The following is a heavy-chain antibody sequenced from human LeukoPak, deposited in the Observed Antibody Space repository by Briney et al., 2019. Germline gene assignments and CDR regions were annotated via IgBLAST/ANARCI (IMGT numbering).Heavy chain of an antibody. CDR3: ARDREFSSGWSPLD. Sequence: GGSLRLSCAASGFNFSSYSMNWVRQAPGKGLEWVSSISSSSSYIYYADSVKGRFTISRDNAKNSLYLQMNSLRVEDTAVYYCARDREFSSGWSPLDWGQGTLVTVSS. J-gene: IGHJ4*02. CDR2: ISSSSSYI. D-gene: IGHD6-19*01. CDR1: GFNFSSYS. V-gene: IGHV3-21*04.